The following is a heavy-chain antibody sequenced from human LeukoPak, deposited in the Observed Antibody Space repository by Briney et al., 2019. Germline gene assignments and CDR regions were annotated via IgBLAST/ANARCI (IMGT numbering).Heavy chain of an antibody. CDR1: GFIFSSYG. J-gene: IGHJ4*02. Sequence: PGRSLRLSCAASGFIFSSYGMHWVRQAPGKGLEWVANIKQDGSEKYYVDSVKGRFTISRDNAKNSLYLQMNSLRAEDTAVYYCARDGLKKRFDYWGQGTLVTVSS. V-gene: IGHV3-7*01. D-gene: IGHD3/OR15-3a*01. CDR2: IKQDGSEK. CDR3: ARDGLKKRFDY.